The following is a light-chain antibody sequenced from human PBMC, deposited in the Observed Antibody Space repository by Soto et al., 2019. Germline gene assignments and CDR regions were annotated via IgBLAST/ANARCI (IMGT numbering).Light chain of an antibody. J-gene: IGLJ2*01. Sequence: QSALTQPASVSGSPGQSITISCTGTSSDVGGYNYVSWYQQHPGKAPKLMIFEVSNRPSGVSHRFSGSKSGNTASLTISGVQAEDEADYYCTSYTSSSTLVFGGGTKLTVL. V-gene: IGLV2-14*01. CDR1: SSDVGGYNY. CDR2: EVS. CDR3: TSYTSSSTLV.